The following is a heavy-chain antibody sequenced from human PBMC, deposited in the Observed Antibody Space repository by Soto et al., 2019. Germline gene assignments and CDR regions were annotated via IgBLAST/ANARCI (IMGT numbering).Heavy chain of an antibody. CDR1: GGSISSGGYY. Sequence: SETLSLTCTVSGGSISSGGYYWSWIRQHPGKGLEWIGYIYYSGSTYYNPSLKSRVTISVDTSKNQFSLKLSSVTAADTAVYYCARAAIVVVPAAPTAWGQGTLVTVSS. V-gene: IGHV4-31*03. J-gene: IGHJ4*02. CDR2: IYYSGST. D-gene: IGHD2-2*01. CDR3: ARAAIVVVPAAPTA.